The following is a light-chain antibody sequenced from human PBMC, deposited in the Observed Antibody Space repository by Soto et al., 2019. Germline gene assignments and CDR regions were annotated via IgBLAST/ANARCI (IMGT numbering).Light chain of an antibody. J-gene: IGKJ1*01. V-gene: IGKV1-33*01. CDR1: QDISNY. CDR2: DAS. CDR3: QQDYNYPRT. Sequence: DIQMTQSPSSLSASVGDRGTIGCQASQDISNYLNWYQQKPGKAPKLLIYDASNLETRVPSRCRVSGSGTDCTCTISSLQPEDIATYYCQQDYNYPRTVGQGTKVDIK.